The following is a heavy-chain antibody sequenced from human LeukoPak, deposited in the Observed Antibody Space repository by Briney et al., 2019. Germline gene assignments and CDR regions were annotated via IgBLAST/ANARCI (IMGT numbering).Heavy chain of an antibody. Sequence: SETLSLTCTVSGGSISGYYWSWIRQPPGKGLEWIGYIYYTGSTNCNPSLKSRVTISVDTSKNQFSLKLSSVTAADTGVYYCARYHCPNGVCDGFDFWGQGTLVTVSP. CDR1: GGSISGYY. V-gene: IGHV4-59*01. J-gene: IGHJ4*02. D-gene: IGHD2-8*01. CDR3: ARYHCPNGVCDGFDF. CDR2: IYYTGST.